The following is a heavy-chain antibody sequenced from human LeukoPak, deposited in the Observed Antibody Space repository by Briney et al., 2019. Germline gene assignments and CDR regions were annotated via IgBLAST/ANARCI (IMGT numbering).Heavy chain of an antibody. D-gene: IGHD1-26*01. J-gene: IGHJ5*02. CDR1: GGSLISYY. CDR3: AQRQGPNSGSYDYFDP. V-gene: IGHV4-4*09. CDR2: IHSSGYT. Sequence: PSETLSLTCTVSGGSLISYYWRWIRQPPGQGLEWIAYIHSSGYTNYNPSLRSRVTISVDTSKNHFSLTVTSVTAADTAVYYCAQRQGPNSGSYDYFDPWGQGTLVTVSS.